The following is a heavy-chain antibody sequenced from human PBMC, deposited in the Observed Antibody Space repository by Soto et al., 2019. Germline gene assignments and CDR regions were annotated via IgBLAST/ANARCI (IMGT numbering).Heavy chain of an antibody. CDR1: GFTVSSNY. Sequence: EVQLVESGGGLIQPGGSLRLSCAASGFTVSSNYMSWVRQAPGKGLEWVSVIYSGGSTYYADSVKGRFTISRDNSKNTRYRKSNRLRAAHAAVYYGAYGGNVPLLYWGQGTRVTVSS. D-gene: IGHD2-15*01. CDR3: AYGGNVPLLY. CDR2: IYSGGST. V-gene: IGHV3-53*01. J-gene: IGHJ4*02.